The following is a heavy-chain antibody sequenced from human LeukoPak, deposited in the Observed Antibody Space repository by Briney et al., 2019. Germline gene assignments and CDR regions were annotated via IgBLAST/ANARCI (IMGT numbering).Heavy chain of an antibody. D-gene: IGHD4-17*01. J-gene: IGHJ4*02. V-gene: IGHV1-69*04. CDR3: AANFDDYAGSFH. CDR1: GGTFSSYA. Sequence: VASVKVSCKASGGTFSSYAISWVRQAPGQGLEWMGRIIPILGIANYAQKFQGRVTITADKSTSTAYMELSSLRSEDTAVYYCAANFDDYAGSFHWGQGTLVTVSS. CDR2: IIPILGIA.